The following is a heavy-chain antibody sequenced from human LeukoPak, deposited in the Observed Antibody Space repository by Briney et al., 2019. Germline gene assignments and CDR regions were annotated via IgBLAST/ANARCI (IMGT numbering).Heavy chain of an antibody. V-gene: IGHV1-69*13. CDR2: IIPIFGTA. CDR3: ARFGENYYFDY. CDR1: GYIFTGYY. D-gene: IGHD3-16*01. Sequence: SVKVSCKASGYIFTGYYTHWVRQAPGQGLEWMGGIIPIFGTANYAQKFQGRVTITADESTSTAYMELSSLRSEDTAVYYCARFGENYYFDYWGQGTLVTVSS. J-gene: IGHJ4*02.